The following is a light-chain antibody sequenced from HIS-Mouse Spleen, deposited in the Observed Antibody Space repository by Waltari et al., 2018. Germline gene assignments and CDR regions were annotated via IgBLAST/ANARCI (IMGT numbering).Light chain of an antibody. CDR1: SSDVGGYNY. Sequence: QSALTQPASVSGSPGQSITISCTGTSSDVGGYNYVSWYQQHPGKAPKLMIYDVSKRPPWVSNRFSGSKSGNTASLTISGLQAEDEADYYCSSYTSSSFNVVFGGGTKLTVL. V-gene: IGLV2-14*03. CDR2: DVS. J-gene: IGLJ2*01. CDR3: SSYTSSSFNVV.